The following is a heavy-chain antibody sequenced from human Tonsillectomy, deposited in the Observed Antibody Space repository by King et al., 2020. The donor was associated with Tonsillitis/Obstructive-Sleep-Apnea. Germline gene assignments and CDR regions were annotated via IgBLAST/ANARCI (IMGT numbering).Heavy chain of an antibody. Sequence: VQLQESGPRLVKPSETLSVTCTVSGGSGGSISTYYWSWIRQPPGKGLEWIGSISYSGSTNYNPSLESRVTISVDTSKNQFSLKLSSVTAADTALYYCAAQTLDFWSGNYYFDYWGQGTLVTVSS. J-gene: IGHJ4*02. CDR3: AAQTLDFWSGNYYFDY. CDR1: GGSGGSISTYY. V-gene: IGHV4-59*01. D-gene: IGHD3-3*01. CDR2: ISYSGST.